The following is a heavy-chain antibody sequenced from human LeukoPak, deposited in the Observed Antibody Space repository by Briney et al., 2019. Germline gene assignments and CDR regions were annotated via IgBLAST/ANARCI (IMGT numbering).Heavy chain of an antibody. J-gene: IGHJ4*02. CDR2: ISSSGSTI. V-gene: IGHV3-11*01. CDR3: ASSIDYYDGFFDY. Sequence: GGSLRLSCAASGFTFSDYYMSWIRQAPGKGLEWVSYISSSGSTIYYADSVKGRFTISRDSAKNSLYLQMNSLRAEDTAVYYCASSIDYYDGFFDYWGQGTLVTVSS. CDR1: GFTFSDYY. D-gene: IGHD3-22*01.